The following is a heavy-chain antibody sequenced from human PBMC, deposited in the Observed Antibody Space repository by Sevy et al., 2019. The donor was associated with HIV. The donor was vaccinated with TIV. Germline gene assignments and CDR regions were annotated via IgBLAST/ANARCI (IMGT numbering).Heavy chain of an antibody. J-gene: IGHJ6*03. V-gene: IGHV4-61*02. Sequence: SETLSLTCTVSGGSINSANYYWSWIRQPAGKGLEWIGRISTSGSANSHPSLESRVTISLNTSKNQFSLKLNSATAADTAVYYCARGVGGYDILTASPHYYYYYMDVWGKGTTVTVSS. D-gene: IGHD3-9*01. CDR3: ARGVGGYDILTASPHYYYYYMDV. CDR1: GGSINSANYY. CDR2: ISTSGSA.